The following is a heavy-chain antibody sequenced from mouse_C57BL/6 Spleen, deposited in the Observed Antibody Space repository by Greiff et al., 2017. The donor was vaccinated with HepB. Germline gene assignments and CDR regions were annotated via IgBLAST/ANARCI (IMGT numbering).Heavy chain of an antibody. CDR2: TNPTNGRT. J-gene: IGHJ2*01. CDR1: GYTFTSYW. Sequence: VQLQQSGAELVKAGASVKMSCKASGYTFTSYWMHWVKQRLGQGLEWFAETNPTNGRTYYNEKFKSKATLTVDKSSSTAYMLIIGPTFEDAAVYYCARIKKIVATYFDYWGQGTTLTVSS. CDR3: ARIKKIVATYFDY. V-gene: IGHV1S81*02. D-gene: IGHD1-1*01.